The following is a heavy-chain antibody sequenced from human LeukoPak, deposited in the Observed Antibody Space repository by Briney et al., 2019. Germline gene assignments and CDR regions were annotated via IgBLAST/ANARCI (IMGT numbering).Heavy chain of an antibody. D-gene: IGHD1-1*01. CDR3: SKDLTTRSIGYFDY. J-gene: IGHJ4*02. CDR1: GFTFGKYW. V-gene: IGHV3-23*01. CDR2: ISGSGGEV. Sequence: GGSLRLSCVASGFTFGKYWMSWVRQAPGEGPEWVSSISGSGGEVRYADSVKGRFTISRDNSQNTFYLRMNSLRVEDTAIYYCSKDLTTRSIGYFDYWGQGTLVTVSS.